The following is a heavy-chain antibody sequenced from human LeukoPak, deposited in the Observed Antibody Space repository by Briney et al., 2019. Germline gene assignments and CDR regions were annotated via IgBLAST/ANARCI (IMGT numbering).Heavy chain of an antibody. CDR3: TRLRRSAQSY. V-gene: IGHV3-7*01. CDR2: IGPDGSDK. CDR1: GFLFSSSW. J-gene: IGHJ4*02. D-gene: IGHD2-15*01. Sequence: GGSLRLSCTTSGFLFSSSWMSWVRQAPGKGLEWVANIGPDGSDKQYVDSMKGRFTISRDNAKNSVYLHMNSLTAEDTAVYYCTRLRRSAQSYWGQETLVTVSS.